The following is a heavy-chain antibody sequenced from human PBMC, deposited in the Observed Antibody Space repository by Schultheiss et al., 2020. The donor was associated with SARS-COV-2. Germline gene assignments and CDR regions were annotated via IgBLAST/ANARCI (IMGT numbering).Heavy chain of an antibody. CDR3: AGVEMATVTVDY. CDR2: IFYSGST. CDR1: GGSISSYY. Sequence: GSLRLSCTVSGGSISSYYWSWIRQPPGKGLEWIGYIFYSGSTNYNPSLKSRVTISVDTSKNQFSLKLNSVTAADTAVYYCAGVEMATVTVDYWGQGTLVTVSS. V-gene: IGHV4-59*01. D-gene: IGHD5-24*01. J-gene: IGHJ4*02.